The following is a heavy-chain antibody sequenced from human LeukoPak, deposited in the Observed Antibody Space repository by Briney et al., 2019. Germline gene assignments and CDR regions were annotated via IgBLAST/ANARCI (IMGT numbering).Heavy chain of an antibody. J-gene: IGHJ5*02. V-gene: IGHV3-30*18. Sequence: PGGSLRLSCAASGFTFYSYGMHWVRQAPGKGLEWVAVISHDGSNIHYGDSVKGRFTISRDNSKNTLYLQMNSLRAEDTAVYYCPKDPYRVVVATGNYLDPWGQGTLVTVSS. CDR3: PKDPYRVVVATGNYLDP. CDR1: GFTFYSYG. CDR2: ISHDGSNI. D-gene: IGHD2-15*01.